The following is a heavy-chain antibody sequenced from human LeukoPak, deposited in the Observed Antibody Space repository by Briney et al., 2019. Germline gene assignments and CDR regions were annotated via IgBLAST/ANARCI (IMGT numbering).Heavy chain of an antibody. CDR3: ARERRSGSYFWDY. CDR2: ISSSSSYI. V-gene: IGHV3-21*01. D-gene: IGHD1-26*01. Sequence: GGSLRLSCAASGFTFSSYSMNWVRQAPGKGLEWVSSISSSSSYIYYADSVKGRFTISRDNAKNSLYLQMNSLRAEDTAVYYCARERRSGSYFWDYWGQGTLVTVSS. CDR1: GFTFSSYS. J-gene: IGHJ4*02.